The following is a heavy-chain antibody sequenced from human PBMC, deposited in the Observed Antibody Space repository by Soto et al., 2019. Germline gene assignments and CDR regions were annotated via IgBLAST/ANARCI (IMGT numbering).Heavy chain of an antibody. CDR2: IYYSGRA. CDR3: AAAVPAEYVFPYYYMDV. D-gene: IGHD3-16*01. J-gene: IGHJ6*03. V-gene: IGHV4-59*01. Sequence: QVQLQESGPGLVKPSETLSLTCTVSGASISSYHWSWIRRTPGKGLEGIGYIYYSGRANYNPSLRNRLSFSVDTAKYQVSLKLSSVTAADTGVYYCAAAVPAEYVFPYYYMDVWGKGTTVTVSS. CDR1: GASISSYH.